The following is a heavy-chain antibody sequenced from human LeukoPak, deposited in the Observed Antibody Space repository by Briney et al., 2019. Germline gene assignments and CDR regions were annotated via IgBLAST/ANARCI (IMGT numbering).Heavy chain of an antibody. J-gene: IGHJ3*02. CDR1: GFTFSSYA. CDR2: ISYDGSNK. V-gene: IGHV3-30*04. D-gene: IGHD2-21*01. Sequence: GGSLRLSCAASGFTFSSYAMHWVRQAPGKGLEWVAVISYDGSNKYYADSVKGRFTISRDNSKNTLYLQMNSLRAEDTAVYYCARGVLISQGPAYHAFDIWGQGTMVTVSS. CDR3: ARGVLISQGPAYHAFDI.